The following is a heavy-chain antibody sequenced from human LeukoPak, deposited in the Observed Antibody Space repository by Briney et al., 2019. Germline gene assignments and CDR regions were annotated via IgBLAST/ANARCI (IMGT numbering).Heavy chain of an antibody. CDR2: LSAYNGKT. D-gene: IGHD4-17*01. CDR3: ASHKDYGGYFHFDS. Sequence: ASVKVSCKASGYSFTRYSISWVRQAPGQGLEWMGWLSAYNGKTDYAQKFQGRVTMTKDTYTSTAYMELRSLRSDDTAVYYCASHKDYGGYFHFDSWGQGTLVTVSS. V-gene: IGHV1-18*01. J-gene: IGHJ4*02. CDR1: GYSFTRYS.